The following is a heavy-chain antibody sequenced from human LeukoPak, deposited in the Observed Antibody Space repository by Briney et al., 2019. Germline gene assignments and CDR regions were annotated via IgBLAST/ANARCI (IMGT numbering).Heavy chain of an antibody. Sequence: SETLSLTCGAYGGSFSGYYWSWIRQPPGRGLEWIGEINQSGSTNYNPSLKSRVTISVDTSKNQFSLKLNSVTAADTAVYYCARIPGYSSGWFDYWGQGTLVTVSS. CDR2: INQSGST. D-gene: IGHD6-19*01. V-gene: IGHV4-34*01. J-gene: IGHJ4*02. CDR3: ARIPGYSSGWFDY. CDR1: GGSFSGYY.